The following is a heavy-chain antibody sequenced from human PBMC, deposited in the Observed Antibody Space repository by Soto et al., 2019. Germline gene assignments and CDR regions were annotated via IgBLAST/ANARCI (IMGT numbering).Heavy chain of an antibody. CDR3: TLNDAFGELFY. D-gene: IGHD3-10*01. V-gene: IGHV1-69*13. Sequence: SVKVSCKASGGTFSSYAISWVRQAPGQGLEWMGGIIPIFGTANYAQKFQGRVTITADESTSTAYMELSSLRSEDTAVYYCTLNDAFGELFYWGQGTLVTVSS. CDR1: GGTFSSYA. J-gene: IGHJ4*02. CDR2: IIPIFGTA.